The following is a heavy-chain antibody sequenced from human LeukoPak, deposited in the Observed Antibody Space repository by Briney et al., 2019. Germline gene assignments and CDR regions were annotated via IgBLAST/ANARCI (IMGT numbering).Heavy chain of an antibody. Sequence: ASVKVSCKASGYTFTSYYMHWVRQAPGQGLEWMGIINPSGGSTSYAQKFQGRVTMTGDTSTSTVYMELSSLRSGDTAVYYCARGGGGYGDYTPWGQGTLVTVSS. D-gene: IGHD4-17*01. CDR1: GYTFTSYY. V-gene: IGHV1-46*01. CDR2: INPSGGST. CDR3: ARGGGGYGDYTP. J-gene: IGHJ5*02.